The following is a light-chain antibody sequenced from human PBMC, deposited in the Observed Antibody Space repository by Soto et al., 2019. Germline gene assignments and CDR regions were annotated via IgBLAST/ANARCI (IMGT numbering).Light chain of an antibody. CDR1: QSVSDK. Sequence: EIVLTQSPATLSVSPGERATLSCRASQSVSDKLAWYQHKPGQALRLLIYGASTRATGIPARFSGSGSGTEFTLTISSLQSEDFAVYYCQQYHNWPPITFGQGTRLEIK. J-gene: IGKJ5*01. V-gene: IGKV3-15*01. CDR2: GAS. CDR3: QQYHNWPPIT.